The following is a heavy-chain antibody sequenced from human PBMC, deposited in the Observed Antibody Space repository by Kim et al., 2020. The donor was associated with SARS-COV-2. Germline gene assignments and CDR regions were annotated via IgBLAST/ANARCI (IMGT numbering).Heavy chain of an antibody. V-gene: IGHV2-5*02. CDR1: GFSLSTSGVG. J-gene: IGHJ3*02. CDR3: AHSSSYGDHGYVNAFDI. D-gene: IGHD4-17*01. CDR2: IYWDDDK. Sequence: SGPTLVNPTQTLTLTCTFSGFSLSTSGVGVGWIRQPPGKALEWLALIYWDDDKRYSPSLKSRLTITKDTSKNQVVLTMTNMDPVDTATYYCAHSSSYGDHGYVNAFDIWGQGTMVTVSS.